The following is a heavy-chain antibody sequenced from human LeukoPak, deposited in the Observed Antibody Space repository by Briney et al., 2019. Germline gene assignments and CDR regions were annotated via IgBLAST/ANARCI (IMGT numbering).Heavy chain of an antibody. CDR2: FIPIFGTA. J-gene: IGHJ5*02. D-gene: IGHD6-6*01. V-gene: IGHV1-69*05. CDR3: ARASSESIAARPYWFDP. CDR1: GGTFSSYA. Sequence: SVQVSCKASGGTFSSYAISWVRQAPGQGLEWMGGFIPIFGTANYAQKFQGRVTITTDESTSTAYMELSSLRSEDTAVYYCARASSESIAARPYWFDPWGQGTLVTVSS.